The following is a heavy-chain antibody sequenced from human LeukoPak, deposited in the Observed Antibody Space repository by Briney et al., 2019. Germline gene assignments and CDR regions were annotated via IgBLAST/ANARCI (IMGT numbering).Heavy chain of an antibody. J-gene: IGHJ6*04. CDR3: GGDQGITEYYEILTGFYVSGLEV. V-gene: IGHV4-61*01. CDR1: GGSVSSGSYY. Sequence: SETLSLTCNVSGGSVSSGSYYWSWIRQPPGKGLEWIGYIYYRGSTNYNPSLRSRVTISVDRSKTHFSLKCGSVPVADTAGYYGGGDQGITEYYEILTGFYVSGLEVWGKGPRSPSPQ. D-gene: IGHD3-9*01. CDR2: IYYRGST.